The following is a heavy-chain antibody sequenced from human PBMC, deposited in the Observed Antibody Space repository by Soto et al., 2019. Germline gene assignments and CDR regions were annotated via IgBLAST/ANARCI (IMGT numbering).Heavy chain of an antibody. J-gene: IGHJ5*02. CDR3: AKDRGAGGRFSGIAVAGIPS. CDR1: GFTFSSYA. V-gene: IGHV3-23*01. D-gene: IGHD6-19*01. Sequence: VQLLESGGGLVQPGGSLRLSCAASGFTFSSYAMSWVRQTPGKGLAWVSGISGGGGNTYYADSVTGRFTISRDNSRNTLYLQMNSLRAADTAIYYCAKDRGAGGRFSGIAVAGIPSWGQGTLVTVSS. CDR2: ISGGGGNT.